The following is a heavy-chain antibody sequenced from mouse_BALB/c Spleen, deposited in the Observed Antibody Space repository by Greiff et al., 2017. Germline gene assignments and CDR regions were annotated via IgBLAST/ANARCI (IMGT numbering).Heavy chain of an antibody. J-gene: IGHJ2*01. Sequence: EVKVVESGGGLVKPGGSLKLSCAASGFTFSSYTLSWVRQTPEKRLEWVATISSGGSYTYYPDSVKGRFTISRDNAKNTLYLQMSSLKSEDTAMYYCTRGDYDFDYGGQGTTLTVSS. V-gene: IGHV5-6-4*01. CDR3: TRGDYDFDY. D-gene: IGHD2-4*01. CDR2: ISSGGSYT. CDR1: GFTFSSYT.